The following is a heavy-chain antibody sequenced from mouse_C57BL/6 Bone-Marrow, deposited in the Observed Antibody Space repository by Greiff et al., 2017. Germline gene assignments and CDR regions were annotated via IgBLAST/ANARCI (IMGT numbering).Heavy chain of an antibody. V-gene: IGHV1-64*01. D-gene: IGHD6-1*01. CDR1: GYTFTSYW. Sequence: QVQLQQPGAELVKPGASVKLSCKASGYTFTSYWMHWVKQRPGQGLEWIGMIHHNSGSTNYNEKFKSKATLTVDKSSSTAYMQLSSLTSEDSAVYDCARSANGRERYFDYWGQGTALTVTS. CDR2: IHHNSGST. CDR3: ARSANGRERYFDY. J-gene: IGHJ2*01.